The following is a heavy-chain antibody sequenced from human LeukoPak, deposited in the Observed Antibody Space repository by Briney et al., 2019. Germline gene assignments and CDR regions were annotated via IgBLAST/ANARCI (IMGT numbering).Heavy chain of an antibody. CDR2: ISGSGGST. D-gene: IGHD6-13*01. CDR1: GFTFSSYA. CDR3: AKDTIAVAGTKVYFDY. V-gene: IGHV3-23*01. J-gene: IGHJ4*02. Sequence: PGGSLRLSCAASGFTFSSYAMSWVRQAPGKGLEWVSAISGSGGSTYYADSVKGRFTISRDNSKNTLYLQMNSLRAEDTAVYYCAKDTIAVAGTKVYFDYWGQGTLVTVSS.